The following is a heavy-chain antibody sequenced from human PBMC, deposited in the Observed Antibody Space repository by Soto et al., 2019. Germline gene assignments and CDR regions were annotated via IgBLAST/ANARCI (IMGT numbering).Heavy chain of an antibody. CDR1: GYTFTGYY. Sequence: VASVKVSCKASGYTFTGYYMHWVRQAPGQGLEWMGWINPNSGGTNYAQKFQGWVTMTRDTSISTAYMELSRLRSDDTAVYYCARDAAGMATAHAFDIWGQGTMVTVSS. V-gene: IGHV1-2*04. J-gene: IGHJ3*02. CDR2: INPNSGGT. CDR3: ARDAAGMATAHAFDI. D-gene: IGHD5-12*01.